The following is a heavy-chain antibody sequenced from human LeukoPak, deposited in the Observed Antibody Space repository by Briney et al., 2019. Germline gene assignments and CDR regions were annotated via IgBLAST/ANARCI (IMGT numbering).Heavy chain of an antibody. V-gene: IGHV1-2*02. J-gene: IGHJ3*02. CDR1: GYTFTGYY. D-gene: IGHD3-22*01. CDR3: ASSVGNTYYYDSSGFDI. Sequence: ASVKVSCKASGYTFTGYYMHWVRQAPGQGLEWMGWINPNSGGTNYAQKFQGRVTMTRDTSISTAYMELSRLRSDDTAIYYSASSVGNTYYYDSSGFDIWGQGTMVTVSP. CDR2: INPNSGGT.